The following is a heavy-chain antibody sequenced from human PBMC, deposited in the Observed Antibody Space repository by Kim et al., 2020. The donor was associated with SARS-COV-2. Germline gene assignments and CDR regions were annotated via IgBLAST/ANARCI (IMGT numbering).Heavy chain of an antibody. J-gene: IGHJ3*02. CDR3: ARDHGAFDI. CDR2: STI. V-gene: IGHV3-48*02. Sequence: STIYYADSVKGRFTISRDNAKNSLYLQMNSLRDEDTAVYYCARDHGAFDIWGQGTMVTVSS.